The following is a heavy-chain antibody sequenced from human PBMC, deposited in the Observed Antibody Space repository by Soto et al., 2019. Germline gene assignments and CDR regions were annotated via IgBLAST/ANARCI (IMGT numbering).Heavy chain of an antibody. D-gene: IGHD3-10*01. V-gene: IGHV1-69*12. CDR1: GGTFSSYA. Sequence: QVQLVQSGAEVKKLGSSVKVSCKASGGTFSSYAISWVRQAPGQGLEWMGGIIPIFGTANYAQKFQGRVTITADESTSTAYMELSSLRSEDTAVYYCARDIRPRGVPLWCYGMDVWGQGTTVTVSS. J-gene: IGHJ6*02. CDR2: IIPIFGTA. CDR3: ARDIRPRGVPLWCYGMDV.